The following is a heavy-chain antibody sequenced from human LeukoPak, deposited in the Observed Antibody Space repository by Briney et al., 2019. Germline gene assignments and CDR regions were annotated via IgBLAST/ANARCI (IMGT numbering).Heavy chain of an antibody. Sequence: ASVKVSCKASGGTFSSYAISWVRQAPGQGLEWMGGIIPIFGTANYAQKFQGRVTITADESTSTAYMELSSLRSEDTAVYYCASGYFELNGYFDYWGQGTLVTVSS. J-gene: IGHJ4*02. CDR2: IIPIFGTA. D-gene: IGHD3-9*01. CDR1: GGTFSSYA. V-gene: IGHV1-69*13. CDR3: ASGYFELNGYFDY.